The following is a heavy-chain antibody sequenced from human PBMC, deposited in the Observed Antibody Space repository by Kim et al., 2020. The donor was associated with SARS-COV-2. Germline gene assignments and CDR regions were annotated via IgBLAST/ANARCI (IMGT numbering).Heavy chain of an antibody. V-gene: IGHV1-18*04. CDR1: GYTFTSYG. D-gene: IGHD3-3*01. Sequence: ASVKVSCKASGYTFTSYGISWVRRAPGQGLEWMGWISAYNGNTNYAQKLQGRVTMTTDTSTSTAYMELRSLRSDDTAVYYCARDVPAPEVLRFLEWLPSGYYYYGMDVWGQGTTVTVSS. CDR3: ARDVPAPEVLRFLEWLPSGYYYYGMDV. J-gene: IGHJ6*02. CDR2: ISAYNGNT.